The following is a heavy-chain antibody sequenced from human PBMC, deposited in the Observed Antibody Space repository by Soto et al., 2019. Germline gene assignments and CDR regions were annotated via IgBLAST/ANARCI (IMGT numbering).Heavy chain of an antibody. J-gene: IGHJ4*01. CDR3: ARDMRVMPSRSVAGNNGHPGGGCGY. CDR2: IFHSGST. V-gene: IGHV4-38-2*02. D-gene: IGHD6-19*01. Sequence: SETLSLTCSVSGDSISGGYFWGWIRQPPGKGLEWIGSIFHSGSTYYNPSLKSRVTISVDTSRNQFSLKLTSVTAAETAVYYCARDMRVMPSRSVAGNNGHPGGGCGYWGHGTQVTVYS. CDR1: GDSISGGYF.